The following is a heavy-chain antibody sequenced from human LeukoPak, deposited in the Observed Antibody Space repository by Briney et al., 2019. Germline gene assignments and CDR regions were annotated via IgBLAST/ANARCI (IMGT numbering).Heavy chain of an antibody. CDR1: GIIFSNYW. D-gene: IGHD6-19*01. J-gene: IGHJ3*02. Sequence: GGSLRLSCAASGIIFSNYWMHWVRQAPGRGLVWVSRIKSDGSSTTYADSVKGRFTISRDNAKSTLYLQMNSLRAEDTAVYYCARVGAVAGAFDIWGQGTVVTVSS. CDR3: ARVGAVAGAFDI. V-gene: IGHV3-74*01. CDR2: IKSDGSST.